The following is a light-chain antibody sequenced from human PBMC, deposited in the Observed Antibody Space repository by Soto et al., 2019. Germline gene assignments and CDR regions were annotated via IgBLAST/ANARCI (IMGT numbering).Light chain of an antibody. CDR1: QSVGRNY. CDR3: QQYASSPLT. J-gene: IGKJ4*01. V-gene: IGKV3-20*01. Sequence: EIVLTQSPGTLSLSPGERATLSCSASQSVGRNYLAWYQQKPGQAPRLLIYGASSRATGIPDRFSGSGSGTDFTLTFSRLEPDDFAVYYCQQYASSPLTFGGVTRVEIK. CDR2: GAS.